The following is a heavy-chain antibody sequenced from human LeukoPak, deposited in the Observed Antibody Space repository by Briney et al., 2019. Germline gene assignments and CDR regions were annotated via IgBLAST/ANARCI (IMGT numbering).Heavy chain of an antibody. D-gene: IGHD6-19*01. Sequence: PSETLSLTRTVSGGSISNSNYYWGWIRQPPGKGLEWIGSIYYSGSTYYNPSLKSRVTISVDTSKNQFSLKLSSVTAADTAVYYCARIAVAGVYYYGMDVWGQGTTVTVSS. CDR2: IYYSGST. V-gene: IGHV4-39*01. CDR1: GGSISNSNYY. CDR3: ARIAVAGVYYYGMDV. J-gene: IGHJ6*02.